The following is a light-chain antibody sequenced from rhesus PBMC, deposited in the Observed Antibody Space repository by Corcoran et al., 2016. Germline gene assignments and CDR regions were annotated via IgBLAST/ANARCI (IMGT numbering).Light chain of an antibody. Sequence: QVILTQSPATLSLSPGERATLSCRVSQSVSSYLAWYQQKPGQAPRLLIYGASSRATGIPDRFSGSGSGTDCTLTISSLEPEDVGVYHCYQHSSGYSFGQGTKVEIK. V-gene: IGKV3-10*01. CDR3: YQHSSGYS. CDR1: QSVSSY. J-gene: IGKJ2*01. CDR2: GAS.